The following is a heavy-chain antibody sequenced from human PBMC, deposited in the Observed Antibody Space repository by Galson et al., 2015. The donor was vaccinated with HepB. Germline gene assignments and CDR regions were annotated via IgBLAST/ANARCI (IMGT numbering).Heavy chain of an antibody. D-gene: IGHD3-22*01. Sequence: SVKVSCKVSGYTLTKLSIHWVRQAPGKGLEWMGGFDPEDGETIYAQKFQGRVTMTEDTSTDTAYMELSSLRSEDTAMYYCATDRSGYYSLDYWGQGTLVTVSS. J-gene: IGHJ4*02. V-gene: IGHV1-24*01. CDR3: ATDRSGYYSLDY. CDR2: FDPEDGET. CDR1: GYTLTKLS.